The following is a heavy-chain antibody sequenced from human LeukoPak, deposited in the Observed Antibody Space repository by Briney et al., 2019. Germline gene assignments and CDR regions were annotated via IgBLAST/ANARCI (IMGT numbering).Heavy chain of an antibody. V-gene: IGHV1-3*01. CDR3: ATISRGIAVDHDAFDV. Sequence: GASVKVSCKASEYPFSRSVIHWVRQAPGQRLEWMGWINAGNGDTEYSQNFQGRVTITRDTSASTAYMELSSLRSEDTSVYYCATISRGIAVDHDAFDVWGQGTMVTDSS. CDR2: INAGNGDT. D-gene: IGHD6-19*01. J-gene: IGHJ3*01. CDR1: EYPFSRSV.